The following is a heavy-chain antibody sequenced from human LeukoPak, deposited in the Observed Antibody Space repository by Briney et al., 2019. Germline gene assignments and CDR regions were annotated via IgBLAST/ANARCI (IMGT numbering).Heavy chain of an antibody. D-gene: IGHD4-17*01. Sequence: PSETLSLTCSVSGGPISSSSYYWRWIRQPPGKGLEWIGSIYYSGSTYYNPSLKSRVTISVDTSKNQFSLKLSSVTAADTAVYYCARSDGDYGLDFDYWGQGTLVTVSS. J-gene: IGHJ4*02. CDR3: ARSDGDYGLDFDY. CDR1: GGPISSSSYY. CDR2: IYYSGST. V-gene: IGHV4-39*01.